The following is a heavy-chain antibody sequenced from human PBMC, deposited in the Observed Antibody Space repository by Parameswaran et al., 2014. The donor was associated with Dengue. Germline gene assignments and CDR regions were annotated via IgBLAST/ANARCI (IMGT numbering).Heavy chain of an antibody. Sequence: WVRQAPGQGLEWMGWINPNSGGTNYAQKFQGRVTMTRDTSISTAYMELSRLRSDDTAVFYCASRAGRIIVATMPYYYGMDVWGQGTTVTVSS. J-gene: IGHJ6*02. V-gene: IGHV1-2*02. D-gene: IGHD1-14*01. CDR2: INPNSGGT. CDR3: ASRAGRIIVATMPYYYGMDV.